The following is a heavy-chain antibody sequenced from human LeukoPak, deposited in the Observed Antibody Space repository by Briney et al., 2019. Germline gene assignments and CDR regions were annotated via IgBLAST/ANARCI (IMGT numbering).Heavy chain of an antibody. J-gene: IGHJ3*02. Sequence: SETLSLTCAVYGGSFSGYYWSWIRQPPGKGLEWIGEINHSGSTNYNPSLKSRVTISVDTSRNQFSLKLSSVTAADTAVYYCARAPRVVVPAAIGAFDIWGQGTMVTVSS. CDR2: INHSGST. CDR3: ARAPRVVVPAAIGAFDI. V-gene: IGHV4-34*01. CDR1: GGSFSGYY. D-gene: IGHD2-2*01.